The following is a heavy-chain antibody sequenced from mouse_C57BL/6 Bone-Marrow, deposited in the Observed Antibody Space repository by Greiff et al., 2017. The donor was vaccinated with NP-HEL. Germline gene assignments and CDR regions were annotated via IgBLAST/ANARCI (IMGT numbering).Heavy chain of an antibody. D-gene: IGHD1-1*01. CDR3: TTRITTAVAGGY. J-gene: IGHJ4*01. Sequence: VHVKQSGAELVRPGASVKLSCTASGFNIRDDYMHWVKQRPEQGLEWIGWIDPENGDTEYASKFQGKATITADTSSNTAYLQLSSLTSEDTAVYYCTTRITTAVAGGYWGQGTSVTVSS. CDR1: GFNIRDDY. V-gene: IGHV14-4*01. CDR2: IDPENGDT.